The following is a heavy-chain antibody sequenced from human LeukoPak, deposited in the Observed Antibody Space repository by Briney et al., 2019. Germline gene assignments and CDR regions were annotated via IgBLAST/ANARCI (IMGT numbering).Heavy chain of an antibody. CDR3: ARGYGDYVLDDY. V-gene: IGHV1-8*01. CDR1: GYTFTSYD. D-gene: IGHD4-17*01. CDR2: MNPNSGNT. Sequence: ASVKVSCKASGYTFTSYDINWVRQATGQGLEWMGWMNPNSGNTGYAQKFLGRVTMTRNTSISTAYMELSSLRSEDTAVYYCARGYGDYVLDDYWGQGTLVTVSS. J-gene: IGHJ4*02.